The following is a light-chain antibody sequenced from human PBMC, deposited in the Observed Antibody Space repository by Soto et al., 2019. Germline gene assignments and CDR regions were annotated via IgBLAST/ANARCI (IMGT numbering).Light chain of an antibody. CDR3: QQCNSWPYT. CDR1: QSVSSN. Sequence: EIVMTQSPATLSVSPGERATLSCRASQSVSSNLAWYQQKPGQGPRLLFYGASTRATGIPARFIGSGSGTAFTLTIISLQSEDFAVCSCQQCNSWPYTFGQGTKLEIK. J-gene: IGKJ2*01. V-gene: IGKV3-15*01. CDR2: GAS.